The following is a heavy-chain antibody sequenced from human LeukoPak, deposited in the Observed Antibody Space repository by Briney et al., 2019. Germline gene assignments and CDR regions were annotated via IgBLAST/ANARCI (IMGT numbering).Heavy chain of an antibody. CDR3: ARDMFDY. V-gene: IGHV3-30-3*01. CDR2: ISYDGSNK. Sequence: GGSLRLSCAASGFTFSSYAMHWVRQAPGKGLEWVAVISYDGSNKYYADSVKGRFTISRDNSKNTLYLQMNSLRAEDTAAYYCARDMFDYWGQGTLVTVSS. CDR1: GFTFSSYA. J-gene: IGHJ4*02.